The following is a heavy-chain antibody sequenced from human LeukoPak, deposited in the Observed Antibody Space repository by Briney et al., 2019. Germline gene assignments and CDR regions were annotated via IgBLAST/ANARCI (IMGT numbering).Heavy chain of an antibody. Sequence: GGSLRLSCAASGFTFSSYAMSWVRQAPGKGLEWVSAISGSGGSTYYANSVKGRFTISRDNSKNTLYLQMNSLRAEDTAVYYCAKDRRVGATTWYFDYWGQGTLVTVSS. D-gene: IGHD1-26*01. CDR1: GFTFSSYA. CDR3: AKDRRVGATTWYFDY. J-gene: IGHJ4*02. V-gene: IGHV3-23*01. CDR2: ISGSGGST.